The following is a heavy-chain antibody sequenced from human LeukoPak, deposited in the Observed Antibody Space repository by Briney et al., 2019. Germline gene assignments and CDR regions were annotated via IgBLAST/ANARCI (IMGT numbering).Heavy chain of an antibody. Sequence: GGSLRLSCAASGFTFSSYSMNWVRQAPGKGLEWVSSISSSSSYIYYADSVKGRFTISRDNAKNSLYLQMNSLRAEDTAVYYCARERYSNYVYYYYGMDVWGQGTTVTVSS. V-gene: IGHV3-21*01. CDR2: ISSSSSYI. CDR1: GFTFSSYS. CDR3: ARERYSNYVYYYYGMDV. D-gene: IGHD4-4*01. J-gene: IGHJ6*02.